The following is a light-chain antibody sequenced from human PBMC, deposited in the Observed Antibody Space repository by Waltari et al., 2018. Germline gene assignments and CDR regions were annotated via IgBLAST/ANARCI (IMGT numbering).Light chain of an antibody. CDR3: QLRSNWPPT. V-gene: IGKV3-11*01. J-gene: IGKJ4*01. Sequence: QGERATLSCRASQSVNSYLAWYQQKPGHAPRLLIYDASTRATGIPSSFSGSGSGTDFTLTINSLEPEDFAVYYCQLRSNWPPTFGGGTKVEFK. CDR1: QSVNSY. CDR2: DAS.